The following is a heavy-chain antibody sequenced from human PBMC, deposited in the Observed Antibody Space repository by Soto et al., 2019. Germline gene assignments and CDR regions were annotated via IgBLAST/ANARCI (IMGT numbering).Heavy chain of an antibody. J-gene: IGHJ4*02. CDR1: GFTFSSYA. V-gene: IGHV3-30-3*01. D-gene: IGHD5-12*01. CDR3: ARDLRRDGYRAAFDY. CDR2: ISYDGSNK. Sequence: VQLVESGGGVVQPGRSLRLSCAASGFTFSSYAMHWVRQAPGKGLEWVAVISYDGSNKYYADSVKGRFTISRDNSKNTLYLQMNSLRAEDTAVYYCARDLRRDGYRAAFDYWGQGTLVTVSS.